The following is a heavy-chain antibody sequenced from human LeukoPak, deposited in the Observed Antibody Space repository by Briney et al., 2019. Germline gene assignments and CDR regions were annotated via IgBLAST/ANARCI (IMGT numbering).Heavy chain of an antibody. CDR3: AKVNYDILTGYPYFDY. V-gene: IGHV3-23*01. CDR1: GFTLSSYA. Sequence: GGSLRLSCAASGFTLSSYAMSWVRQAPGKGLEWVSAISGSGGSTYYADSVKGRFTISRDNSKNTLYLQMNSLRAEDTAVYYCAKVNYDILTGYPYFDYWGQGTLVTVSS. D-gene: IGHD3-9*01. J-gene: IGHJ4*02. CDR2: ISGSGGST.